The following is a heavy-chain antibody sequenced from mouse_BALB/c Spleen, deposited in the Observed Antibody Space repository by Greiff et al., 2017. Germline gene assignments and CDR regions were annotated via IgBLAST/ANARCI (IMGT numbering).Heavy chain of an antibody. D-gene: IGHD2-14*01. Sequence: QVQLKQSGPELVKPGASVRISCKASGYTFTSYYIHWVKQRPGQGLEWIGWIYPGNVNTKYNEKFKGKATLTADKSSSTAYMQLSSLTSEDSAVYFCARDLGYYYAMDYWGQGTSVTVSS. CDR3: ARDLGYYYAMDY. CDR1: GYTFTSYY. CDR2: IYPGNVNT. J-gene: IGHJ4*01. V-gene: IGHV1S56*01.